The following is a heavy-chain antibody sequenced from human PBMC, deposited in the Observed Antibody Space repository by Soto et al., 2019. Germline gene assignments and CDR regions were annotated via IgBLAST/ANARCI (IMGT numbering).Heavy chain of an antibody. V-gene: IGHV3-23*01. CDR2: ISASGGST. Sequence: PGGSLRLSCAASGFTFSTYAMTWVRQAPGKGLEWVSGISASGGSTHYADSVKGRFTVSRDNSKNTLYLQMNSLRVEDTAVYHCAKLRYFDWSAYNWFEYWGQGTPVTVSS. CDR3: AKLRYFDWSAYNWFEY. CDR1: GFTFSTYA. D-gene: IGHD3-9*01. J-gene: IGHJ5*01.